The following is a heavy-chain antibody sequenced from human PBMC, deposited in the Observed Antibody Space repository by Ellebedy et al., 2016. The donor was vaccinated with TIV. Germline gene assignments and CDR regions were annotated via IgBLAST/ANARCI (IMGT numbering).Heavy chain of an antibody. V-gene: IGHV4-59*04. Sequence: GSLRLSXAVYSGTFSNYYWSWIRQPPGKGLEWIGSFYFGGSTFYNASLRSRITISVDKSKNEFYLNVRSVTAADTAVYYCAMVQPSAHYYNMDVWGRGSMVVVSS. D-gene: IGHD3-10*01. CDR1: SGTFSNYY. J-gene: IGHJ6*03. CDR2: FYFGGST. CDR3: AMVQPSAHYYNMDV.